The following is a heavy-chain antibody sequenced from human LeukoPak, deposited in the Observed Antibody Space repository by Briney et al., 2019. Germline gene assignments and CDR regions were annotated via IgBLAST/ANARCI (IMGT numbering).Heavy chain of an antibody. CDR3: ARGGETASTGWAMIDY. CDR1: GFTFNTHT. V-gene: IGHV3-30-3*01. D-gene: IGHD3-16*01. J-gene: IGHJ4*02. CDR2: ISNDGDTK. Sequence: GGSLRLSCAASGFTFNTHTMHWVRQAPGKGLEWVAVISNDGDTKFYADSVKGRFTISRDNSKNSLYLQVNRVRPEGTALFYCARGGETASTGWAMIDYWGQGSLVTVSS.